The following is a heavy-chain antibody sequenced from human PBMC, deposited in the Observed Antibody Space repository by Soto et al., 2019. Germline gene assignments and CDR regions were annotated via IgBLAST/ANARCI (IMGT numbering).Heavy chain of an antibody. CDR2: ISDSGST. V-gene: IGHV3-23*01. CDR3: AKGGLGDCSTTSCLFHFDY. D-gene: IGHD2-2*01. CDR1: GFTVSRYA. J-gene: IGHJ4*02. Sequence: GGSLRLSCTASGFTVSRYAMSWVRQAPGKGLEWVSTISDSGSTYYAESVKGRLTISRDNSKHTLYLQMNSLRAEDTAVYYCAKGGLGDCSTTSCLFHFDYWXLGALVTVSS.